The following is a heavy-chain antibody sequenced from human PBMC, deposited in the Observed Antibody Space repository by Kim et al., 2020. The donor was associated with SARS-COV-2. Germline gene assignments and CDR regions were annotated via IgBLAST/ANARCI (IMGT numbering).Heavy chain of an antibody. J-gene: IGHJ4*02. Sequence: TNYTPTPKSRVTLSVDTSKSQFSLRLSSVTAADTAVYYCARGVGTTLFDYWGQGTLVTVSS. CDR2: T. V-gene: IGHV4-61*02. D-gene: IGHD1-26*01. CDR3: ARGVGTTLFDY.